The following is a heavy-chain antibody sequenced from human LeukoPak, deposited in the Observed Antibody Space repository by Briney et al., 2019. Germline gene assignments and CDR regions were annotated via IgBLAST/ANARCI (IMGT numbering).Heavy chain of an antibody. Sequence: GASVKVSCKASGYTFTNYGINWVRQAPGQGLEWMGWISAYNGNTNYAQRLQGRVIMTTDTSTSTAYMELRSLRSDDTAVYYCARDHIPRPFDIWGQGTMVTVSS. CDR3: ARDHIPRPFDI. CDR2: ISAYNGNT. V-gene: IGHV1-18*01. J-gene: IGHJ3*02. CDR1: GYTFTNYG. D-gene: IGHD2-2*02.